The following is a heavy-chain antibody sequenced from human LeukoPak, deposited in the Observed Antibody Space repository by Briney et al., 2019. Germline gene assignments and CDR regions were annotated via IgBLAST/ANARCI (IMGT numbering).Heavy chain of an antibody. D-gene: IGHD3-10*01. Sequence: GGSLRLSCAASGFTFSDYYMSWIRQAPGKGLEWVSYISSSGSTIYYADSVKGRFTISRDNSKNTLYLQMNSLRAEDTAVYYCAKPLWFGELLSWFDPWGQGTLVTVSS. V-gene: IGHV3-11*01. CDR3: AKPLWFGELLSWFDP. CDR2: ISSSGSTI. CDR1: GFTFSDYY. J-gene: IGHJ5*02.